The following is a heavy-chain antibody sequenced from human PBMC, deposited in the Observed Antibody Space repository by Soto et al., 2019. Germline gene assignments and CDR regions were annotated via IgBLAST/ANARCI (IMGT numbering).Heavy chain of an antibody. J-gene: IGHJ6*02. CDR3: ARDWQQLGDGKDV. Sequence: QVQLVESGGGVVQPGRSLRLSGAASGFTFSSYGMHWVRQAPGKGLEWVAVIWYDGSNKYYADSVKGRFTISRDNSKNTLYLQMNSLRAEDTAVYYCARDWQQLGDGKDVWGQGTTVTVSS. V-gene: IGHV3-33*01. CDR2: IWYDGSNK. CDR1: GFTFSSYG. D-gene: IGHD6-13*01.